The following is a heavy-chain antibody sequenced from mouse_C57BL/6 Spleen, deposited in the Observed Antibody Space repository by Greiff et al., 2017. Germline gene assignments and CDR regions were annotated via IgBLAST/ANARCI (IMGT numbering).Heavy chain of an antibody. CDR3: AREITTVGFDV. J-gene: IGHJ1*03. D-gene: IGHD1-1*01. CDR2: IYPGDGDT. CDR1: GYAFSSSW. V-gene: IGHV1-82*01. Sequence: VNLVESGPELVKPGASVTISCKASGYAFSSSWMNWVKQRPGKGLEWIGRIYPGDGDTNYNGKFKGKATLTADKSSSTAYMQLSSLTSEDSAVYFCAREITTVGFDVWGTGTTVTVSS.